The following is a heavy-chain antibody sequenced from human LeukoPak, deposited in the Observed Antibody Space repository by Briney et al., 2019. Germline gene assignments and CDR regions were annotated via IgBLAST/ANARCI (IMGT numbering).Heavy chain of an antibody. V-gene: IGHV1-2*02. D-gene: IGHD2-2*01. Sequence: GASVKLSCKASGYTFTGYYMHRARQAPGQGLEWMGWINPNSGGTNFAQKFQGRVTMTRDTSISTAYMELSRMRYDDTAVYCCARDPDDSSTNGYFDLWGRGTLVTVSS. J-gene: IGHJ2*01. CDR2: INPNSGGT. CDR1: GYTFTGYY. CDR3: ARDPDDSSTNGYFDL.